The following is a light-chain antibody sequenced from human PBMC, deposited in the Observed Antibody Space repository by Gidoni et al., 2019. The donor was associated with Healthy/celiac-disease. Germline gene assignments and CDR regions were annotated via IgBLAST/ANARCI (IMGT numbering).Light chain of an antibody. J-gene: IGLJ3*02. V-gene: IGLV1-47*01. CDR1: SSNIGSNY. CDR3: AAWDDSLIWV. Sequence: QSVLTQPPSASGTPGQRVTIPCSGSSSNIGSNYVYWYQQLPGTAPKLLIYRNNQRPSGVPDRFSGSKSGTSASLAISGLRSEDEADYYCAAWDDSLIWVFGGGTKLTVL. CDR2: RNN.